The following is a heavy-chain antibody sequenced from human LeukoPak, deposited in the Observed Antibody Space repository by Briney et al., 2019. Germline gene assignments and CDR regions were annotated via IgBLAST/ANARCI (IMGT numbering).Heavy chain of an antibody. CDR3: ARVTLTFSDAFDI. V-gene: IGHV4-34*01. J-gene: IGHJ3*02. CDR1: GGSFSGYY. Sequence: SETLSLTCAVYGGSFSGYYWSWIRQPPGKGLEWIGEINHSGRTNYNPSLKSRVTISVDTSKNQFSLKLSSVTAADTAVYYCARVTLTFSDAFDIWGQGTMVTVSS. D-gene: IGHD3-3*02. CDR2: INHSGRT.